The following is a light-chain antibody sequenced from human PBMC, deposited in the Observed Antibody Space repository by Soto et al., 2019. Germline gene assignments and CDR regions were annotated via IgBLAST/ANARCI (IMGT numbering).Light chain of an antibody. J-gene: IGLJ2*01. V-gene: IGLV1-40*01. CDR1: TSKIGSNDD. Sequence: QSVLTQPPSVSGAPGQRVTMSCTGSTSKIGSNDDVHWYQQFPGTAPKLLIYGNINRPSGVPDRFSGSRSGTSASLAITGRQAEDDADYYCQSYDRSLSAVVFGGGTKVTVL. CDR3: QSYDRSLSAVV. CDR2: GNI.